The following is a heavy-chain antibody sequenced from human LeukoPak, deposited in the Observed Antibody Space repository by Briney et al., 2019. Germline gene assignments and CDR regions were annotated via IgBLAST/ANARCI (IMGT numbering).Heavy chain of an antibody. J-gene: IGHJ6*03. Sequence: SETLSLTCTVSGGSISSSSYYWGWIRQPPGKGLEWIGEINHSGSTNYNPSLKSRVTISVDTSKNQFSLKLSSVTAADTAVYYCARLHAYGSGSYYYPYYYYYMDVWGKGTTVTISS. CDR1: GGSISSSSYY. CDR2: INHSGST. D-gene: IGHD3-10*01. CDR3: ARLHAYGSGSYYYPYYYYYMDV. V-gene: IGHV4-39*07.